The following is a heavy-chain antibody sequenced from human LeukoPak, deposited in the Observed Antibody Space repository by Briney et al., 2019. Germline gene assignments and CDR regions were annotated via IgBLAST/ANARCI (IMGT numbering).Heavy chain of an antibody. CDR2: ISYDGSNK. Sequence: GGSLRLSCAASGFTFSSYAMHWVRQAPGKGLEWVAVISYDGSNKYYADSVKGRFTISRDNSKNTLYLQMNSLRAEDTAVYYCARVSPYCSSTSCYSGYWGQGTLVTVSS. V-gene: IGHV3-30-3*01. J-gene: IGHJ4*02. CDR1: GFTFSSYA. D-gene: IGHD2-2*02. CDR3: ARVSPYCSSTSCYSGY.